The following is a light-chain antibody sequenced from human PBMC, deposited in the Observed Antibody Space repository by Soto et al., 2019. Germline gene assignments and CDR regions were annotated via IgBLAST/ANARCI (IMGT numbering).Light chain of an antibody. CDR1: QSISSY. J-gene: IGKJ1*01. CDR3: QQSYTTPRT. CDR2: AAS. V-gene: IGKV1-39*01. Sequence: DIAMTQSPSSLSASVGDRVTITCRASQSISSYLNWYQQKPGNAPNLLIYAASTLQSVVPSRFSAYGSETDFTLTISNLQAEDFATYYCQQSYTTPRTFGQGTKVEVK.